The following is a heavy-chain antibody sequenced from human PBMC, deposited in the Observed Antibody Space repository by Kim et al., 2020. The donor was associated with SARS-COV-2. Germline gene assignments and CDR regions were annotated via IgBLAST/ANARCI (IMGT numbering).Heavy chain of an antibody. CDR2: T. Sequence: TYYTDSVKGRFTISRDNSKNTLYLQMNSLRAEDTAVYYCARELGGSRSTWGQGTLVTVSS. D-gene: IGHD5-18*01. V-gene: IGHV3-66*01. J-gene: IGHJ5*02. CDR3: ARELGGSRST.